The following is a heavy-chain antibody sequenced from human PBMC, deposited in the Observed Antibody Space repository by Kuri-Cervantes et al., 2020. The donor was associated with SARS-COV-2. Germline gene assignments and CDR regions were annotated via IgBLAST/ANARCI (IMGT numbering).Heavy chain of an antibody. CDR3: ARLLFWSGFVDS. Sequence: GGSLRLSCQGSGYSFSSYWIGWVRRMPGKGLEWMGIIYPADSETRYSPSFQGQVTISADKSTTTAYLQWSSLKASDTAMYYCARLLFWSGFVDSWGQGTLVTVSS. D-gene: IGHD3-3*01. V-gene: IGHV5-51*01. CDR2: IYPADSET. CDR1: GYSFSSYW. J-gene: IGHJ4*02.